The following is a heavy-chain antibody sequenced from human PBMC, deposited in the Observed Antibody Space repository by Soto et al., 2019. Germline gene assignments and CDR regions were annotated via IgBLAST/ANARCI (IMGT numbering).Heavy chain of an antibody. J-gene: IGHJ3*02. D-gene: IGHD2-15*01. CDR2: ISAYNGNT. V-gene: IGHV1-18*01. CDR3: ATYSGYCSGGSCPDAFDI. CDR1: GYTFTSYG. Sequence: ASVKVSCKASGYTFTSYGISWVRQAPGQGLEWKGWISAYNGNTNYAQKLQGRVTMTTDTSTSTAYMELRSLRSDDTAVYYCATYSGYCSGGSCPDAFDIWGQGTMVTVSS.